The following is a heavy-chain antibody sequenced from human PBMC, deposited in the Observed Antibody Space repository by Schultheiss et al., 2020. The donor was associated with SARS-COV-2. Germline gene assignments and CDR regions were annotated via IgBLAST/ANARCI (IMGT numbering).Heavy chain of an antibody. V-gene: IGHV3-74*01. CDR1: GFTFSSYG. D-gene: IGHD4-23*01. CDR2: INSDGSST. CDR3: ARGDYGGTFDY. J-gene: IGHJ4*02. Sequence: GGSLRLSCAASGFTFSSYGMHWVRQAPGKGLEWVSRINSDGSSTSYADSVKGRFTISRDNSKNTLYLQMNSLRAEDTAVYYCARGDYGGTFDYWGQGTLITVSS.